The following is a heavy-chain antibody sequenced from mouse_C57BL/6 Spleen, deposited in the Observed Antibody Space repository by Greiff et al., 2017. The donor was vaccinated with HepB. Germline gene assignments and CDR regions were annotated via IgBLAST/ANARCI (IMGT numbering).Heavy chain of an antibody. CDR1: GYTFTSYG. CDR3: ARSDDGSLFAY. CDR2: IYPRSGNT. D-gene: IGHD2-3*01. Sequence: VQLQESGAELARPGASVKLSCKASGYTFTSYGISWVKQRTGQGLEWIGEIYPRSGNTYYNEKFKGKATLTADKSSSTAYMELRSLTSEDSAVYFCARSDDGSLFAYWGQGTLVTVSA. J-gene: IGHJ3*01. V-gene: IGHV1-81*01.